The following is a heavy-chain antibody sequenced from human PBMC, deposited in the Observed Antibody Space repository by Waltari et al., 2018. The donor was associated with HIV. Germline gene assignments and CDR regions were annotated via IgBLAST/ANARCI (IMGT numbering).Heavy chain of an antibody. V-gene: IGHV3-11*05. Sequence: IESGGGLVKPGGSLRLSCAASGFSFTAYYMAWVRRSPGKGLQWVAYINSRSTADNYAGSVRGRFTIARDNAKSSLFLQMDNLRVEDTGIYYCARVMFDYWSPSHMD. CDR3: ARVMFDYWSPSHMD. J-gene: IGHJ6*03. CDR1: GFSFTAYY. D-gene: IGHD3-3*01. CDR2: INSRSTAD.